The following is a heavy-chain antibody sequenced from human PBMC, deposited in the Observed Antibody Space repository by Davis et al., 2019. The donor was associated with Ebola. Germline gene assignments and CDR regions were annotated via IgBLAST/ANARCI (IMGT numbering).Heavy chain of an antibody. CDR1: AGSFSGYY. CDR2: INHSGST. Sequence: SETLSLTCAVYAGSFSGYYWSWIRQPPGKGLEWIGEINHSGSTNYNPSLKSRFTISVDTSKNQFSLKLSSVTAADTAVYYCARGPRIRGFDYWGQGTLVTVSS. CDR3: ARGPRIRGFDY. D-gene: IGHD2-15*01. V-gene: IGHV4-34*01. J-gene: IGHJ4*02.